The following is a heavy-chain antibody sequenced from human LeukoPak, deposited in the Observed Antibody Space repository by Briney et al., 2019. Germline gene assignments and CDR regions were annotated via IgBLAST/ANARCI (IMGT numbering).Heavy chain of an antibody. J-gene: IGHJ4*02. CDR1: GYSIISGYY. CDR3: ARGRGVSGSYYRNYFDY. CDR2: IYYSGST. V-gene: IGHV4-38-2*02. Sequence: SETLSLTCSVSGYSIISGYYWGWIRQPPGKGLEWIGNIYYSGSTYYNPSLKSRVTISVDKSKNQFSLKLSSVTAADTAVYYCARGRGVSGSYYRNYFDYWGQGTLVTVSS. D-gene: IGHD1-26*01.